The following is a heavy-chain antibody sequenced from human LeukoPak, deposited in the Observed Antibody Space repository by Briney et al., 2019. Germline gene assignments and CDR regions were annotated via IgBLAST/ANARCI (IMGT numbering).Heavy chain of an antibody. Sequence: GGSLRLSCAASGFIFSNYAMHWVRQAPGKGLEWVTFIRYDGSNKYYAESVKGRFTISRDNSKNTLYLQMISLRAEDTAVYYCAKAIHSSSSGVVDYWGQGTLVTVSS. D-gene: IGHD6-6*01. CDR3: AKAIHSSSSGVVDY. V-gene: IGHV3-30*02. CDR1: GFIFSNYA. CDR2: IRYDGSNK. J-gene: IGHJ4*02.